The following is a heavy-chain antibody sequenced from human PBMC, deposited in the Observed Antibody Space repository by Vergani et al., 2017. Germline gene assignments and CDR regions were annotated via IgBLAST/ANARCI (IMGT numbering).Heavy chain of an antibody. CDR1: GFTFSSYG. CDR3: AKDAFFALVRGVYFDY. CDR2: IRYDGSNK. D-gene: IGHD3-10*01. Sequence: QVQLVESGGGVVQPGRSLRLSCAASGFTFSSYGMHWVRQAPGKGLEWVAFIRYDGSNKYYADSVKGRFTISRDNSKNTLYLQMNSLRAEDTAVYYCAKDAFFALVRGVYFDYWGQGTLVTVSS. J-gene: IGHJ4*02. V-gene: IGHV3-30*02.